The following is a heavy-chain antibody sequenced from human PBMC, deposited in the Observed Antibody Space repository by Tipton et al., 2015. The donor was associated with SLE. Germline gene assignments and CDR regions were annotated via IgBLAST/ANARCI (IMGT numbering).Heavy chain of an antibody. CDR1: GGSFRGYY. V-gene: IGHV4-34*01. Sequence: TLSLTCDVNGGSFRGYYWSWVRQPPGKGLEWIGEIYPGGSTNYSPSLKSRVTISVDTSKNQFSLRLSSVTAADTAVYYCARVWYYGSGSPHYGMDVWGQGTTVTVSS. D-gene: IGHD3-10*01. J-gene: IGHJ6*02. CDR2: IYPGGST. CDR3: ARVWYYGSGSPHYGMDV.